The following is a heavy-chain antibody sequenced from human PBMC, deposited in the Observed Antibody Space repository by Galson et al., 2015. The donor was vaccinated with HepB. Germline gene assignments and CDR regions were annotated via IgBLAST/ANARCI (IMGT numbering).Heavy chain of an antibody. D-gene: IGHD1-26*01. CDR2: IYDIGIT. Sequence: GGYYWNWIRQHPGKGLEWIGYIYDIGITYYNPSLESRVTISIDTSRIQFSLKLTSVTVADAAVYYCVRAPSEPNDAFDIWGQGTMVTVSS. CDR1: GGYY. CDR3: VRAPSEPNDAFDI. V-gene: IGHV4-31*02. J-gene: IGHJ3*02.